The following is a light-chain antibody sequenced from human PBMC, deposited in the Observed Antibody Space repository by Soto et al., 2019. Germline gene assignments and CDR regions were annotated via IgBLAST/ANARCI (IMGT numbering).Light chain of an antibody. CDR1: QSVSKY. CDR3: QQYGGSPQT. V-gene: IGKV3-20*01. J-gene: IGKJ1*01. Sequence: EIVLTQSPGTLALSPGEGATLSCRASQSVSKYLAWYQQKPGQAPRLLIYGASSRATGIPDSFGGSGSGTDFTLTISRLEPEDFAVYYCQQYGGSPQTFGQGTKV. CDR2: GAS.